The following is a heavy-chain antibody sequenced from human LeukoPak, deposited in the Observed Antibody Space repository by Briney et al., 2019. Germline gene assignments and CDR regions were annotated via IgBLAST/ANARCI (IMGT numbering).Heavy chain of an antibody. CDR1: GFTFSSYA. CDR3: AKVRAMTTVTSDPFQH. CDR2: ISGSGGNT. V-gene: IGHV3-23*01. Sequence: GGSLRLSCAASGFTFSSYAINWVRQAPGQGLEWVSVISGSGGNTDYADSVKGRFTILRDNSKNTLYLQMNNLTAEDTAIYYCAKVRAMTTVTSDPFQHWGQGTLVIVSS. J-gene: IGHJ1*01. D-gene: IGHD4-17*01.